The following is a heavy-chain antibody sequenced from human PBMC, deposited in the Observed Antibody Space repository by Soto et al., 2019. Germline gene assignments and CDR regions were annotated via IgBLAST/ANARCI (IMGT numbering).Heavy chain of an antibody. Sequence: GGSLRLSCAASGFTFSGSAMHWVRQASEKGLEWVGRIRSKANSYATAYAASVKGRFTISRDDSKNTAYLQMNSLKTEDTAVYYCTRGWGYDFWSGSNSYYYYYMDVWGKGTTVTVSS. V-gene: IGHV3-73*01. CDR2: IRSKANSYAT. CDR3: TRGWGYDFWSGSNSYYYYYMDV. J-gene: IGHJ6*03. CDR1: GFTFSGSA. D-gene: IGHD3-3*01.